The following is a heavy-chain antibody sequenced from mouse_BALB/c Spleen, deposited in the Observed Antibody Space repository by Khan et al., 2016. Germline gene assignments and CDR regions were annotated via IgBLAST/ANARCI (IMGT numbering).Heavy chain of an antibody. D-gene: IGHD2-13*01. V-gene: IGHV6-6*02. CDR1: GCTFSNYW. Sequence: EVKLEESGGGLVQPGGSMKLSCVASGCTFSNYWMNWVSQSPEKGLEWVAEIRLKTNNYATHYAETVKGRFTISRDDSKSSVYMQMNNLRAAETGIYCCTKLDYCYAMDYWGQGTSVTVSS. CDR3: TKLDYCYAMDY. J-gene: IGHJ4*01. CDR2: IRLKTNNYAT.